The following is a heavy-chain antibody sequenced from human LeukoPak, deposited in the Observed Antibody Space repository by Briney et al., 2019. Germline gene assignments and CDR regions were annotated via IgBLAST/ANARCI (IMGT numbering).Heavy chain of an antibody. CDR3: ARDRSGSYPRPNPLDY. J-gene: IGHJ4*02. D-gene: IGHD1-26*01. CDR2: ISSSSSTV. V-gene: IGHV3-48*01. Sequence: GGSLRLSCAASGFTFSSYSMNWVRQAPGKGLEWVSYISSSSSTVYYADSVKGRFTISRDNAKNSLYLQMNSLRAEDTAVYYCARDRSGSYPRPNPLDYWGQGTLVTVSS. CDR1: GFTFSSYS.